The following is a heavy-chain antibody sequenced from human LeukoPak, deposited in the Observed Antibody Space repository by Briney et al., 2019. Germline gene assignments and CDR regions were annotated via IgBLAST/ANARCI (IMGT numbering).Heavy chain of an antibody. Sequence: PGGSLRLSCAASGFTFSDYYMSWIRQAPGKGLEWVSYISSSGSTIYYADSVKGRFTISRDNAKNSLYLQMNSLRAEDTAVYYCASRRTTAPNYYYYGMDVWGQGTTVTVSS. CDR3: ASRRTTAPNYYYYGMDV. CDR2: ISSSGSTI. J-gene: IGHJ6*02. V-gene: IGHV3-11*01. CDR1: GFTFSDYY. D-gene: IGHD4-17*01.